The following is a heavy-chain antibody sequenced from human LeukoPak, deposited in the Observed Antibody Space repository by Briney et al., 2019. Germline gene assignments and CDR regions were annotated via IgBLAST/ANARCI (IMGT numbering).Heavy chain of an antibody. CDR1: GGSISSYY. V-gene: IGHV4-59*07. Sequence: KPSDTLSLTCTVSGGSISSYYWSWIRQPPGKRLEWIGYISYSGSTNYNPSLKSRVTMSVDTSKNHFSLNLSSVTAADTAVYYCALLTTVTSYYFDYWGQGTLVTVSS. CDR3: ALLTTVTSYYFDY. J-gene: IGHJ4*02. CDR2: ISYSGST. D-gene: IGHD4-17*01.